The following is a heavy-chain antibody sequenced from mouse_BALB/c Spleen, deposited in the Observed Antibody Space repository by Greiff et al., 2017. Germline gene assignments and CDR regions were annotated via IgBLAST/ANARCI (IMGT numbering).Heavy chain of an antibody. J-gene: IGHJ2*01. CDR3: ARQGDGYYFDY. Sequence: EVQLQESGGGLVKPGGSLKLSCAASGFTFSSYAMSWVRQTPEKRLEWVATISSGGSYTYYPDSVKGRFTISRDNAKNTLYLQMSSLRSEDTAMYYCARQGDGYYFDYWGQGTTLTVSS. CDR1: GFTFSSYA. D-gene: IGHD2-3*01. V-gene: IGHV5-9-3*01. CDR2: ISSGGSYT.